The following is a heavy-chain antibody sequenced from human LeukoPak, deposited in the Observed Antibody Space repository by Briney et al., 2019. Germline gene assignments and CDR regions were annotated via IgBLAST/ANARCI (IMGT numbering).Heavy chain of an antibody. CDR2: INSDGSIA. D-gene: IGHD3-16*02. CDR1: GFTFSTNW. Sequence: PGGSLRLSCAASGFTFSTNWMHWVRQDPRKGLVWVSRINSDGSIATYADSVKGRFTISRDNAKNTLYLQMNSLRAGDTAVYYCARGAMFDGLRLGELSLYPYYFDYWGQGTLVTVSS. CDR3: ARGAMFDGLRLGELSLYPYYFDY. V-gene: IGHV3-74*01. J-gene: IGHJ4*02.